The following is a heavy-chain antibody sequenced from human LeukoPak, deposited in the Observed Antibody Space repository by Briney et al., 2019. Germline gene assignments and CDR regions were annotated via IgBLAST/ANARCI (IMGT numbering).Heavy chain of an antibody. J-gene: IGHJ6*03. D-gene: IGHD7-27*01. CDR2: IYTSGST. CDR1: GGSISTYY. CDR3: ARDHIWGHYYMDV. V-gene: IGHV4-4*07. Sequence: PSETLSLTCTVSGGSISTYYWSWIRQPAGKGLEWIGRIYTSGSTNYNPSLKSRVTMSVDTSKNQFSLKLTSVTAADTAVYYCARDHIWGHYYMDVWGKGTTVTVSS.